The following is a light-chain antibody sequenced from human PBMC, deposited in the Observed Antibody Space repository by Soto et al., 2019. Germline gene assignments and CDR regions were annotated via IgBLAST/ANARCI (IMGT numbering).Light chain of an antibody. CDR1: QSLSHY. J-gene: IGKJ5*01. CDR2: DAS. V-gene: IGKV3-11*01. Sequence: EIVLTQSPATLSLSPGESATLSCRASQSLSHYLAWYQQKPGQPPRLLIYDASHRATGIPVRFSGSGSGTDFTLTISSLEPEDVAVYYCQQRTDSLTFGQGTRLEIK. CDR3: QQRTDSLT.